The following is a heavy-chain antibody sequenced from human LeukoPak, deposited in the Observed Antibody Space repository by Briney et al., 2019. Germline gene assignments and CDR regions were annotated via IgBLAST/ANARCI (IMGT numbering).Heavy chain of an antibody. CDR3: ARSQYLSHDVFDI. Sequence: GGSLTLSCAASGFTFSSYGMHWVRQAPRKGLEWVAVIWYDGSNEYYADSVKGRFTISRDNSKNTLYLQMNRLRAEDTAVYYCARSQYLSHDVFDIWGQGTMVTVS. V-gene: IGHV3-33*01. CDR1: GFTFSSYG. J-gene: IGHJ3*02. CDR2: IWYDGSNE. D-gene: IGHD2/OR15-2a*01.